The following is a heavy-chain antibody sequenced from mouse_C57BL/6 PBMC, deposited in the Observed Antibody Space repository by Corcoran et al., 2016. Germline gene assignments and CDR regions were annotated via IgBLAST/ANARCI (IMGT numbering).Heavy chain of an antibody. CDR1: GYTFTDYY. Sequence: QVQLKQSGAELVRPGASVKLSCKASGYTFTDYYIKWVKQRPGQGLEWIARIYPGSGNTYYNEKFKGKATLTAEKSSSTAYMQLSSLTSEDSAVYFCARRGSGGNYAMDYWGQGTSVTVSS. CDR3: ARRGSGGNYAMDY. V-gene: IGHV1-76*01. CDR2: IYPGSGNT. D-gene: IGHD1-1*02. J-gene: IGHJ4*01.